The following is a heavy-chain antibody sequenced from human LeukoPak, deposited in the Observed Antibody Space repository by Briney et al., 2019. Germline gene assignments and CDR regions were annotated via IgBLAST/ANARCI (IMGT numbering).Heavy chain of an antibody. Sequence: GGSLRLSCVGAGFTFTTSWMTWVRQAPGRGPEWLAIINPDGSVKNHVDSVKGRFTISRDNAKNSLYLQMNSLRAEDTAMYYCARDSAYHALDIWGQGTMVTVSS. CDR1: GFTFTTSW. V-gene: IGHV3-7*03. D-gene: IGHD5-12*01. J-gene: IGHJ3*02. CDR3: ARDSAYHALDI. CDR2: INPDGSVK.